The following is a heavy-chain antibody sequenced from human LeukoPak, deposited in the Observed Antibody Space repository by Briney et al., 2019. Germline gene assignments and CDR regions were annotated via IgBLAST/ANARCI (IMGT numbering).Heavy chain of an antibody. J-gene: IGHJ4*02. D-gene: IGHD4-17*01. CDR2: FTGSDSST. CDR3: ARGATPYDYGGNSVY. V-gene: IGHV3-23*01. CDR1: GFPFSTYA. Sequence: QAGGSLRLSCAASGFPFSTYAMTWVGPGPAKGLAWVSRFTGSDSSTYYADSVRGRFTISRDNSKNTVFLQMSSLRADDTAIYYCARGATPYDYGGNSVYWGQGTLVTVSS.